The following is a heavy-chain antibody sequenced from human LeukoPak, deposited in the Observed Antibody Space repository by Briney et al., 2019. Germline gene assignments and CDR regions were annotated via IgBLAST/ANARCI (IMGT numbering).Heavy chain of an antibody. CDR2: ISSSSSYI. CDR1: RFTFSSYS. J-gene: IGHJ4*02. D-gene: IGHD6-19*01. CDR3: ARDLSSGWYYFDY. Sequence: PGGSLRPSCAASRFTFSSYSMNWVRPAPRRGLEGVSSISSSSSYIYYAHSVKGRFTISRDNAKNSLYLQMNSLRAEDTALYYCARDLSSGWYYFDYWGQGTLVTVSS. V-gene: IGHV3-21*01.